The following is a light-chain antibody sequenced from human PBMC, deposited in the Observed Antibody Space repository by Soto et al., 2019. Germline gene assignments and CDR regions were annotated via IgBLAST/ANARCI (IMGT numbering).Light chain of an antibody. V-gene: IGKV3-20*01. CDR1: QSVHSTH. CDR3: QQGCPHSRS. Sequence: ESVDPHGRGTLSMSPGERATLSCRASQSVHSTHLAWYQPKPGAAPRLFIYGASSRATGIPERFSGSGSGTDFILTISRLFSEDLAAYDWQQGCPHSRSFGLGT. J-gene: IGKJ5*01. CDR2: GAS.